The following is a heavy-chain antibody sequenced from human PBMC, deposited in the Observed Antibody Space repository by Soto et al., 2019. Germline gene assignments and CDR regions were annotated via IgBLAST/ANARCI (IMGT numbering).Heavy chain of an antibody. V-gene: IGHV3-11*05. J-gene: IGHJ4*02. CDR3: ARDGAARYCTGGNCMFAYY. D-gene: IGHD2-8*02. Sequence: PGGSLRLSCAASGFTFSDYYMSWIRQSPGEGLEWISYIGGSTYTKYADSVKGRFTTSRDNAKNSLFLQMNSLRAEDTAMYYCARDGAARYCTGGNCMFAYYWGQGILVTVSS. CDR2: IGGSTYT. CDR1: GFTFSDYY.